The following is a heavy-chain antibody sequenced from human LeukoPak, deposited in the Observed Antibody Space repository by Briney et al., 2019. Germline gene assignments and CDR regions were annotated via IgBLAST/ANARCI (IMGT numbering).Heavy chain of an antibody. CDR1: GFTFSSYE. CDR2: ISSSGSTI. CDR3: ASTYYGSGSYYRW. J-gene: IGHJ4*02. Sequence: GGSLRLSCAASGFTFSSYEMNWVRQAPGKGLEWVSYISSSGSTIYYADSVKGRFTISRDNAKNSLYLQMDSLRAEDTAVYYCASTYYGSGSYYRWWGQGTLVTVSS. V-gene: IGHV3-48*03. D-gene: IGHD3-10*01.